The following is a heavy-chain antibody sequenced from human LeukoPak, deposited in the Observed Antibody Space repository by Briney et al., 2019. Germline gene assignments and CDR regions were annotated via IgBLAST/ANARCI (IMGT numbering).Heavy chain of an antibody. CDR3: ANLGKGWDDSLYYYYMDV. V-gene: IGHV1-24*01. CDR1: GGTFSSYA. J-gene: IGHJ6*03. Sequence: GASVKVSCKASGGTFSSYAISWVRQAPGKGLEWMGGFDPEDGETIYAQKFQGRVTMTEDTSTDTAYMELSSLRSEDTAVYYCANLGKGWDDSLYYYYMDVWGKGTTVTVSS. CDR2: FDPEDGET. D-gene: IGHD3-3*01.